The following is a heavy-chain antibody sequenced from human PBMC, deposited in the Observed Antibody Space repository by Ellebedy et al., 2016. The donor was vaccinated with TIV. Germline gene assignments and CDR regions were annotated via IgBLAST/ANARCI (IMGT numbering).Heavy chain of an antibody. CDR1: GFTLSDHY. D-gene: IGHD6-19*01. Sequence: LSLTCAASGFTLSDHYIDWVRQAPGKGLEWVARSRNKVNSYTTEYAASVRGRFTVSRDDPKNSLYLQMNSLKTEDTAVYYCARHPSVAGPGDVWGLGTTVTVSS. CDR3: ARHPSVAGPGDV. V-gene: IGHV3-72*01. J-gene: IGHJ6*02. CDR2: SRNKVNSYTT.